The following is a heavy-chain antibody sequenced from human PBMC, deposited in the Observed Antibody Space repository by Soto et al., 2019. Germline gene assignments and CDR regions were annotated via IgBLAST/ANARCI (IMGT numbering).Heavy chain of an antibody. CDR3: ARSTADCSSTSCYGTLDY. CDR2: IIPIFGTA. V-gene: IGHV1-69*01. J-gene: IGHJ4*02. Sequence: QVQLVQSGAEVKKPGSSVKVSCKASGGTFSSYAISWVRQAPGQGLEGMGGIIPIFGTANYAQKCQGRVTITADESTSTAYMELSSLRAEDTAVYYCARSTADCSSTSCYGTLDYWGQGTLVTVSS. CDR1: GGTFSSYA. D-gene: IGHD2-2*01.